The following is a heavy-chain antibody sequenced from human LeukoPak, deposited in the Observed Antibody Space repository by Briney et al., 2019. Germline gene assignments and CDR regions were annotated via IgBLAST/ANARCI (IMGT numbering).Heavy chain of an antibody. CDR1: GGSISSYY. V-gene: IGHV4-4*07. CDR3: ARDLGERYCSSTSCYLNWFDP. D-gene: IGHD2-2*01. CDR2: IYTSGST. Sequence: PSETLSLTCAVSGGSISSYYWSWIRQPAGKGPEWIGRIYTSGSTNYNPSLKSRVTMSVDTSKNQFSLKLSSVTAADTAVYYCARDLGERYCSSTSCYLNWFDPWGQGTLVTVSS. J-gene: IGHJ5*02.